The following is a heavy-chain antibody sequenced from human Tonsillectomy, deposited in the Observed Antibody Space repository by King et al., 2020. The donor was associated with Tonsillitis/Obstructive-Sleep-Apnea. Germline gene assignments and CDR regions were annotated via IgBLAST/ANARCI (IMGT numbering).Heavy chain of an antibody. CDR3: ARGGPRRRYFDWLLAGTSYYCYMDV. V-gene: IGHV1-8*01. D-gene: IGHD3-9*01. J-gene: IGHJ6*03. CDR2: MNPNSGNT. CDR1: GYTFTSYD. Sequence: QLVQSGAEVKKPGASVKVSCKASGYTFTSYDINWVRQATGQGLEWMGWMNPNSGNTGYAQTFQGRVTMTRNTSISTAYMGLSSLRYEDTAVYYCARGGPRRRYFDWLLAGTSYYCYMDVWGQGTPVTVSS.